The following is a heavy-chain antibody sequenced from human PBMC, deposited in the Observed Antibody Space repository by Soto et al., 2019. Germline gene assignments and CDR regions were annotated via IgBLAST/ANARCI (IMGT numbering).Heavy chain of an antibody. CDR1: GFTFSSYA. CDR2: VSIGGTT. CDR3: TTASQWLPPYS. J-gene: IGHJ4*02. Sequence: GGSLRLSCAASGFTFSSYAMGWVRQGPGKGLEWVAVVSIGGTTDYAASVKDRFIISRDDSNDTLYLHMNRLKTDYTAVYYCTTASQWLPPYSWGQGALVTVSS. V-gene: IGHV3-23*01. D-gene: IGHD6-19*01.